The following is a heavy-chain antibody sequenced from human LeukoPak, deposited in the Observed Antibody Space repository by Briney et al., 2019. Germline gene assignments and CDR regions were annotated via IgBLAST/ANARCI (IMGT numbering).Heavy chain of an antibody. CDR2: IYYSGST. D-gene: IGHD3-10*01. V-gene: IGHV4-39*01. J-gene: IGHJ5*02. Sequence: SETLSLTCTVSGDSINSGSYYWVWIRQPPGKGLEWIGSIYYSGSTYYSPSLKSRVTISVDTSKIQFSLRLSSVTAADTAVYYCARRGVHYCGSGFNWFDPWGQGTLVTVSS. CDR3: ARRGVHYCGSGFNWFDP. CDR1: GDSINSGSYY.